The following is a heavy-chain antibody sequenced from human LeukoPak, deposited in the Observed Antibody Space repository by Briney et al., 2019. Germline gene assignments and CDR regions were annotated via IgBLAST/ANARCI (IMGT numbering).Heavy chain of an antibody. D-gene: IGHD3-22*01. CDR3: ARTPYDSSGPGLYYFDY. Sequence: PSETLSLTCIVSGAPISSYYWSWIRQPPGKGLEWIGYIYYSGSTNYNPSLKSRVTISVDTSKNQFSLKLSSVTAVDTAVYYCARTPYDSSGPGLYYFDYWGQGTLVTVSS. V-gene: IGHV4-59*01. CDR2: IYYSGST. CDR1: GAPISSYY. J-gene: IGHJ4*02.